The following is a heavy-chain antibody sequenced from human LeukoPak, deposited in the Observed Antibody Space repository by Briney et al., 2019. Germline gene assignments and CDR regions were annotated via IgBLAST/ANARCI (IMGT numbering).Heavy chain of an antibody. J-gene: IGHJ6*04. CDR1: GLTFKKYA. Sequence: GGSLRLSCVASGLTFKKYAMSWVRQAPVKGLEWVSAISGSGGSTYYADSVKGRFTISRDNSKNTLYLQMNSLSAEDTAVYFCAIESGYSPLGYEDVWGKGTTVTVSS. V-gene: IGHV3-23*01. CDR3: AIESGYSPLGYEDV. D-gene: IGHD5-18*01. CDR2: ISGSGGST.